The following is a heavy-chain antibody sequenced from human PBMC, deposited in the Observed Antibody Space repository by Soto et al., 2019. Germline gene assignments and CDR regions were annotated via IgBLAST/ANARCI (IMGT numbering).Heavy chain of an antibody. D-gene: IGHD5-12*01. CDR3: ARGIGDGYNSQLYYFDY. V-gene: IGHV4-34*01. CDR2: INHSGST. Sequence: KTSETLSLTCAVYGGSFSGYYWSWIRQPPGKGLEWIGEINHSGSTNYNPSLKSRVTISVDTSKNQFSLKLSSVTAADTAVYYCARGIGDGYNSQLYYFDYWGQGTLVTVSS. J-gene: IGHJ4*02. CDR1: GGSFSGYY.